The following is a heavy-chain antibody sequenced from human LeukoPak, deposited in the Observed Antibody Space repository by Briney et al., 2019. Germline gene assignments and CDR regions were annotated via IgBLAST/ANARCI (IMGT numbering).Heavy chain of an antibody. CDR1: GGTFSSHA. V-gene: IGHV1-69*01. CDR2: IIPISGIV. CDR3: ATSSIAAAGTDY. J-gene: IGHJ4*02. Sequence: SVKVSCKASGGTFSSHAVGWVRQAPGQGLEWMGDIIPISGIVNYAQKFQGRVTITADESTTAAYMELSSLRSEDTAVYYCATSSIAAAGTDYWGQGTLVTVSS. D-gene: IGHD6-13*01.